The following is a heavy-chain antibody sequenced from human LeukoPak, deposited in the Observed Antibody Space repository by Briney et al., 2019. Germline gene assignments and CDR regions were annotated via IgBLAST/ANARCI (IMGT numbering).Heavy chain of an antibody. J-gene: IGHJ4*02. CDR1: GYSFSVYG. V-gene: IGHV1-18*01. CDR3: ARWGAAVTTHFSH. D-gene: IGHD4-17*01. Sequence: ASVQVACKASGYSFSVYGITWARQAPGQGLEYLGWISASDGTTNYAQKVQDRVTMTTDTSTSTAYLESRSLRSEDTAVYSCARWGAAVTTHFSHWGQGTLVTVSS. CDR2: ISASDGTT.